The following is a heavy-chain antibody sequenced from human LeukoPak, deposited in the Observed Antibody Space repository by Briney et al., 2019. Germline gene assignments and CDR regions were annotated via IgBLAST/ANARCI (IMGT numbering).Heavy chain of an antibody. Sequence: SETLSLTCAVYTGSFTGYYWSCIRQPPGKGLECIGEINHSGSTNYNPSLKSRVTISVDTSKNQFSLKRSSWTAAETAVYYCARERAAAGPDYWGQGTLVTVSS. V-gene: IGHV4-34*01. CDR3: ARERAAAGPDY. J-gene: IGHJ4*02. CDR2: INHSGST. D-gene: IGHD6-13*01. CDR1: TGSFTGYY.